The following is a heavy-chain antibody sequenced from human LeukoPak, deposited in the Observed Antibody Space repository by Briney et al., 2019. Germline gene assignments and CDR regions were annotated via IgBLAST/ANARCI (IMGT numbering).Heavy chain of an antibody. CDR2: ISGSGGST. V-gene: IGHV3-23*01. D-gene: IGHD6-19*01. CDR1: GFTFSSYA. Sequence: PGGSLRLSCAASGFTFSSYATSWVRQAPGKGLEWVSVISGSGGSTNYADSVKGRFTISRDNSKNTLYLQMNSLRAEGTAVYYCVKAKVSSGSYFFDYWGQGTLVTVSS. CDR3: VKAKVSSGSYFFDY. J-gene: IGHJ4*02.